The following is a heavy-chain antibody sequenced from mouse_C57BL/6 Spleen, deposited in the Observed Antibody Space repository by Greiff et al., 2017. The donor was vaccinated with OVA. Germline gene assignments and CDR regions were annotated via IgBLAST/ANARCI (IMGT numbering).Heavy chain of an antibody. CDR1: GFTFSDYG. V-gene: IGHV5-17*01. Sequence: EVNVVESGGGLVKPGGSLKLSCAASGFTFSDYGMHWVRQAPEKGLEWVAYISSGSSTIYYADTVKGRFTISRDNAKNTLFLQMTSLRSEDTAMYYCARGTITTGAMDYWGQGTSVTVSS. J-gene: IGHJ4*01. CDR3: ARGTITTGAMDY. D-gene: IGHD1-2*01. CDR2: ISSGSSTI.